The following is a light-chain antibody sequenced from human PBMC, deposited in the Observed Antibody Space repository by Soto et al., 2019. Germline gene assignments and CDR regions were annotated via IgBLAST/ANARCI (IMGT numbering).Light chain of an antibody. CDR2: KAS. J-gene: IGKJ1*01. Sequence: DIHMTQSPSTLSASVLDIVTITFRASQNINSWLAWYQQKPGKAPNLLIYKASSLETGVPSRFSGSGSGTEFTLTISSLQTDDFASYHCQQYKSYWTFGQGTKVDIK. V-gene: IGKV1-5*03. CDR1: QNINSW. CDR3: QQYKSYWT.